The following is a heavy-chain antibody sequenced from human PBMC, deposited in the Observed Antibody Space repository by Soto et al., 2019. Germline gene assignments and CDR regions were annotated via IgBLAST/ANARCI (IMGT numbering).Heavy chain of an antibody. CDR3: ARDRGWMTTVTTSLDY. Sequence: EVRLVESGGGLVQPGGSLRLSCAASGFTFSSYSMNWVRQAPGKGLEWVSYISSSSSTIYYADSVKGRFTISRDNAKNSLYLQMNSLRAEDTAVYYCARDRGWMTTVTTSLDYWGQGTLVTVSS. CDR1: GFTFSSYS. CDR2: ISSSSSTI. V-gene: IGHV3-48*01. D-gene: IGHD4-17*01. J-gene: IGHJ4*02.